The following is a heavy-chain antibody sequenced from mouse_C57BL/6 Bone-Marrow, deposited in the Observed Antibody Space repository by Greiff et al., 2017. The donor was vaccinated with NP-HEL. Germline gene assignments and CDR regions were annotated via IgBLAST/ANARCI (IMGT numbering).Heavy chain of an antibody. J-gene: IGHJ3*01. V-gene: IGHV5-4*03. D-gene: IGHD1-1*01. CDR3: ARIHSSVGFAY. Sequence: EVKLVESGGGLVKPGGSLKLSCAASGFTFSSYAMSWVRQTPEKRLEWVATISDGGSYTYYPDNVKGRFTISRDNAKNNLYLQMSHLKSEDTAMYYCARIHSSVGFAYWGQGTLVTVSA. CDR2: ISDGGSYT. CDR1: GFTFSSYA.